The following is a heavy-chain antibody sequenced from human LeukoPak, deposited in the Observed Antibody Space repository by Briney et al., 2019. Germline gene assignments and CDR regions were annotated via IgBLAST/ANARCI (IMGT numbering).Heavy chain of an antibody. CDR1: GDSIFNSNSY. V-gene: IGHV4-61*09. J-gene: IGHJ4*02. CDR3: ARVLLYSYGYIDY. D-gene: IGHD5-18*01. CDR2: IFSRGNT. Sequence: PSETLSLTCSVSGDSIFNSNSYWSWMRQPAGKGLEWIGHIFSRGNTNYNPSLKSRVTISVDMSKNQFSPILSSVTAADTAVYYCARVLLYSYGYIDYWGQGTLVTVSS.